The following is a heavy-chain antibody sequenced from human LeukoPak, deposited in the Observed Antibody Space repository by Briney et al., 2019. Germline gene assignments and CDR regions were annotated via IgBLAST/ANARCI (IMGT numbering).Heavy chain of an antibody. Sequence: SETLSLTCTVSGGSISSSSYYWGWIRQPPGKGLEWIGSIYYSGSTYYNPSLKSRVTISVDTSKNQFSLKLSSVTAADTAVYYCARQTYYYDSWSQGTLVTVSS. CDR1: GGSISSSSYY. J-gene: IGHJ4*02. V-gene: IGHV4-39*07. CDR3: ARQTYYYDS. CDR2: IYYSGST. D-gene: IGHD3-22*01.